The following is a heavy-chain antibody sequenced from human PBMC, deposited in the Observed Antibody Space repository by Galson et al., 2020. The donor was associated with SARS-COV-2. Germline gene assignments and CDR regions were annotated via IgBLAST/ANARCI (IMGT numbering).Heavy chain of an antibody. D-gene: IGHD3-16*01. Sequence: GESLKISCAAYGFTFSSYGMHWVRQAPGKGLEWVAFIRYAESDQYYADSLEGRFTISRDNYKNTLHLQMNSLRSEDTAVYYCAKDIPGGPLNFDQWGQGTLVIVSS. J-gene: IGHJ4*02. CDR1: GFTFSSYG. CDR3: AKDIPGGPLNFDQ. V-gene: IGHV3-30*02. CDR2: IRYAESDQ.